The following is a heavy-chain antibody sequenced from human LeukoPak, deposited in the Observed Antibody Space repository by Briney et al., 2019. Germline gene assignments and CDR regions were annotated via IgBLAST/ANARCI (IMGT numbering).Heavy chain of an antibody. CDR2: INAGNGNT. Sequence: ASVKVSCKASGYTFTSYAMHWVRQAPGQRLEWMGWINAGNGNTKYSQKFQGRVTITRDTSASTAYMELSSLRSEDTAVYYCARDLKLSSSWYQDYYYYGMDVWGQGTTVTVSS. D-gene: IGHD6-13*01. CDR3: ARDLKLSSSWYQDYYYYGMDV. CDR1: GYTFTSYA. V-gene: IGHV1-3*01. J-gene: IGHJ6*02.